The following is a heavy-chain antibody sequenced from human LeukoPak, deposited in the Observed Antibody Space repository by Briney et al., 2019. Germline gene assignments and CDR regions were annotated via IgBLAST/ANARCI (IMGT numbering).Heavy chain of an antibody. CDR1: GGSISSSSYY. V-gene: IGHV4-39*01. CDR2: IYYSGST. J-gene: IGHJ3*02. Sequence: PSETLSLTCTVSGGSISSSSYYWGWIRQPPGKGLEWIGSIYYSGSTYYNPSLKSRVTISVDTSKNQFSLKLSSVTAADTAVYYCARHNLIRQWLVQNAFDIWGQGTMVTVSS. CDR3: ARHNLIRQWLVQNAFDI. D-gene: IGHD6-19*01.